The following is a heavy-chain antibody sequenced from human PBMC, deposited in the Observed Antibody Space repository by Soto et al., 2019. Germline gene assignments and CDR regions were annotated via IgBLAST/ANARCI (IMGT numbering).Heavy chain of an antibody. V-gene: IGHV1-18*01. CDR3: ARLNPPEGGVIISRVYWFDP. D-gene: IGHD3-10*01. CDR2: ISAYNGNT. J-gene: IGHJ5*02. Sequence: ASVKVSCKASGYTFSSYGFSWGRQAPGQGLEGMGWISAYNGNTNYAQKLQGRVTMTTDTSTSTAYMELRSLRSDDTAVYYCARLNPPEGGVIISRVYWFDPWGQGTLVTVSS. CDR1: GYTFSSYG.